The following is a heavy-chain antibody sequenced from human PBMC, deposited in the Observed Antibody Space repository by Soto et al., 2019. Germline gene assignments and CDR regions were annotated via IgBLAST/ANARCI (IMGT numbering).Heavy chain of an antibody. J-gene: IGHJ6*03. CDR1: GYSFTSYW. D-gene: IGHD2-2*02. V-gene: IGHV5-51*01. CDR3: ARLWYPVVPAAIPYYYYYMDV. Sequence: GESLKISCKGSGYSFTSYWIGWVRQMPGKGLEWMGIIYPGDSDTRYSPSFQGQVTISADKSISTAYLQWSSLKASDTAMYYCARLWYPVVPAAIPYYYYYMDVWGKGTTVTVSS. CDR2: IYPGDSDT.